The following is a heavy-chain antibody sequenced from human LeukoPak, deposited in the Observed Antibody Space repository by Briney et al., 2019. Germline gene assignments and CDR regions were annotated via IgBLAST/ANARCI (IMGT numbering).Heavy chain of an antibody. CDR2: IYDSGST. CDR1: GGSVGSGSYY. V-gene: IGHV4-61*01. D-gene: IGHD3-22*01. J-gene: IGHJ4*02. CDR3: ARDPSGYFSY. Sequence: SETLSLTCTVSGGSVGSGSYYWSWIRQPPGKGLEWIGYIYDSGSTNYNPSLKSRVTMSVDTSKNQFSLKLSSVTAADTAVYYCARDPSGYFSYWGQGTLVTVSS.